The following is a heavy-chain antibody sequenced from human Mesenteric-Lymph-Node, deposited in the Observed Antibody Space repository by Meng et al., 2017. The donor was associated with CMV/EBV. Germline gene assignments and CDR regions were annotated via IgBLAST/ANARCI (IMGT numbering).Heavy chain of an antibody. Sequence: KAYGYPFTSYAIHWVRQAPGQRLEWVGWIIPDNGNTKYSQRFEGRATITRDTSASTAYMELSSLTSQDTAVYYCARIGVEATAEFFHHWGQGTLVTVSS. D-gene: IGHD1-1*01. CDR2: IIPDNGNT. CDR3: ARIGVEATAEFFHH. J-gene: IGHJ1*01. V-gene: IGHV1-3*01. CDR1: GYPFTSYA.